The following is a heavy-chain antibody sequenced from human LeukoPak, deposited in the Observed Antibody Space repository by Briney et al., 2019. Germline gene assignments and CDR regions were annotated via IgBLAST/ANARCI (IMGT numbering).Heavy chain of an antibody. Sequence: SETLSLTCSVSGYSVSSGYFWAWIRQPPGKGLQWMGSIYHSGTTYYNPSLKNRVTISMDTSNNQFSLRLNSVTAADKAVYYCARDGGYLYHYDYMDVWGKGTTVTVSS. J-gene: IGHJ6*03. CDR1: GYSVSSGYF. D-gene: IGHD5-12*01. CDR2: IYHSGTT. CDR3: ARDGGYLYHYDYMDV. V-gene: IGHV4-38-2*02.